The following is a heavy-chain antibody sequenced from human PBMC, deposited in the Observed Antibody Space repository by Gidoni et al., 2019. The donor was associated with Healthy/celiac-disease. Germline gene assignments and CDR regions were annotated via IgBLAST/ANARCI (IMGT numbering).Heavy chain of an antibody. Sequence: QVQLVESGGGLVKPGGSLRLSCAASGFTFSDYYMSWMRQAPGKGLEWVSYISSSRSYTNNADSVKGRFTISRDNAKNSLYLQMNSLRAEDTAVYYCAGGPPYYDFWSGNYGMDVWGQGTTVTVSS. CDR3: AGGPPYYDFWSGNYGMDV. J-gene: IGHJ6*02. D-gene: IGHD3-3*01. CDR1: GFTFSDYY. CDR2: ISSSRSYT. V-gene: IGHV3-11*06.